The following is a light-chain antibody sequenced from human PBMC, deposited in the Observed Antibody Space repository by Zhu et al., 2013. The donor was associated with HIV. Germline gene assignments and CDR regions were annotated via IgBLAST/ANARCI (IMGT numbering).Light chain of an antibody. J-gene: IGKJ3*01. CDR2: AAS. CDR1: QGISNS. CDR3: QKYHSAPFT. Sequence: DIQMTQSPSSLSASVGDRVTITCRASQGISNSLAWYQQKPGKVPKLLIYAASTLSSEVPSRFSGSGSGTDFTLIISSLQPEDVATYYCQKYHSAPFTFGPGTKVDLK. V-gene: IGKV1-27*01.